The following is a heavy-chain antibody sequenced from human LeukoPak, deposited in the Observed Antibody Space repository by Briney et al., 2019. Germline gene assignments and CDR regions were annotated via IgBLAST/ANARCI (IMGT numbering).Heavy chain of an antibody. V-gene: IGHV4-59*01. CDR1: GGSISSYY. CDR3: ARGSRSYYFDY. D-gene: IGHD3-16*02. CDR2: IYYSGST. Sequence: PSETLSLTCTVSGGSISSYYWSWIRQPPGKGLEWIGYIYYSGSTNYKPSLKSRITISVDTSKSQFSLKLSSVTAADTAVYYCARGSRSYYFDYWGQGALVTVSS. J-gene: IGHJ4*02.